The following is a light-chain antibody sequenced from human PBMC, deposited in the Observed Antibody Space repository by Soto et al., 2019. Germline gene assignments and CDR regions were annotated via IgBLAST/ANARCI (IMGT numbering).Light chain of an antibody. CDR1: QSVRSS. Sequence: EIVLTQSPGTLSLSPGERATLSCRASQSVRSSVAWYQQKPGQAPRLLFYGASTRATGIPARFSGSGSGTEFTLTISRLEPEDFAVYYCQQYGSSGTFGQGTKVDIK. CDR3: QQYGSSGT. V-gene: IGKV3-20*01. CDR2: GAS. J-gene: IGKJ1*01.